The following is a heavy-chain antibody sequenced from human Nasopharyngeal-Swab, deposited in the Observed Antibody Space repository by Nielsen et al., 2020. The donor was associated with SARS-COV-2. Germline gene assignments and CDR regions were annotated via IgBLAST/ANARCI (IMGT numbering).Heavy chain of an antibody. CDR3: ARAVDIVVVVAASDY. J-gene: IGHJ4*02. Sequence: WIRQPPGKGLEWVSSISSSSSYIYYADSVKGRFTISRDNAKNSLYLQMNSLRAEDTAVYYCARAVDIVVVVAASDYWGQGTTVTVSS. CDR2: ISSSSSYI. V-gene: IGHV3-21*01. D-gene: IGHD2-15*01.